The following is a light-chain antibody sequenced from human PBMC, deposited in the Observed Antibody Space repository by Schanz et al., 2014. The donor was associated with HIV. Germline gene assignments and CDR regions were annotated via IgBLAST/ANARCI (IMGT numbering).Light chain of an antibody. J-gene: IGLJ3*02. Sequence: QSVLTQPPSASGTPGQRVTISCSGSSSNIGADYDVHWYQLLPGTAPKLLIFDNTNRPSGVPARFSGSKSGSSASLDISGLQAEDEADFFCQSFDSSLNGVVFGGGTKLTVL. V-gene: IGLV1-40*01. CDR2: DNT. CDR1: SSNIGADYD. CDR3: QSFDSSLNGVV.